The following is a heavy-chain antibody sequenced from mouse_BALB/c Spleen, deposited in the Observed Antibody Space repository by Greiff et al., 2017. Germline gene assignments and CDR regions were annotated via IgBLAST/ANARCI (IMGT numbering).Heavy chain of an antibody. CDR3: TRVERSREVYYYAMDY. CDR1: GYTFTDYE. V-gene: IGHV1-15*01. Sequence: QVQLQQSGAELVRPGASVTLSCKASGYTFTDYEMHWVKQTPVHGLEWIGAIDPETGGTAYNQKFKGKATLTADKSSSTAYMELRSLTSEDSAVYYCTRVERSREVYYYAMDYWGQGTSVTVSS. J-gene: IGHJ4*01. D-gene: IGHD3-3*01. CDR2: IDPETGGT.